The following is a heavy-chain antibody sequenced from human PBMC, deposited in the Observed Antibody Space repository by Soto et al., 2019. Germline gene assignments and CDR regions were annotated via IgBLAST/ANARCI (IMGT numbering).Heavy chain of an antibody. Sequence: LTCTVSGDSISSGGDYWSWIRQHPGKGLEWIGYIYYSGSTYHNPSLESRVTMSVDTSKNQFSLKLSSVTAADTAVYYCARDSIAAAGKVFDHWGQGTLVTVSS. CDR3: ARDSIAAAGKVFDH. V-gene: IGHV4-31*03. D-gene: IGHD6-13*01. CDR1: GDSISSGGDY. J-gene: IGHJ4*02. CDR2: IYYSGST.